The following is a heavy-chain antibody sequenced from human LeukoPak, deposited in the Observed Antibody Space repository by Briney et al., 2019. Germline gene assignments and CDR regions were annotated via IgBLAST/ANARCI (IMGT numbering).Heavy chain of an antibody. CDR3: ARTPIYYFDNSGYYN. D-gene: IGHD3-22*01. CDR1: GGSISSGGYS. J-gene: IGHJ4*02. Sequence: SETLSLTCTVSGGSISSGGYSWSWIRQPPGKGMEFIAYIYYTGNTYFNPSLKSRVTISVDTSKNQFSLKLSSVTAADTAVYYCARTPIYYFDNSGYYNWGQGTLVTVSS. V-gene: IGHV4-30-4*07. CDR2: IYYTGNT.